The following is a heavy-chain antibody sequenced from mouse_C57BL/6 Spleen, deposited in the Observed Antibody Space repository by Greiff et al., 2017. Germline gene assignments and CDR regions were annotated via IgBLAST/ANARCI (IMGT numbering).Heavy chain of an antibody. V-gene: IGHV1-42*01. CDR2: INPSTGGT. D-gene: IGHD1-1*01. J-gene: IGHJ3*01. CDR1: GYSFTGYY. CDR3: ARTGGSAFAY. Sequence: VQLQQSGPELVKPGASVKISCKASGYSFTGYYMNWVKQSPEKSLEWIGEINPSTGGTTYNQKFKAKATLTVDKSSSTAYMQLKSLTSEDSAVYYCARTGGSAFAYWGQGTLVTVSA.